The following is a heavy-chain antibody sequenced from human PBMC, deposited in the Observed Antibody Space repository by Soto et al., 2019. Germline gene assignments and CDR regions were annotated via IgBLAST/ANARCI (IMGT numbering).Heavy chain of an antibody. V-gene: IGHV3-33*01. CDR3: ARYGGSGYLNY. J-gene: IGHJ4*02. CDR1: GFTFSHYG. CDR2: IWHDASKR. D-gene: IGHD3-22*01. Sequence: GGSLRLSCAVSGFTFSHYGMHWVRQAPGRGLEWVAVIWHDASKRYYADSVKGRFTISRDNSKNMLYLQVSSLRPEDTAVYYCARYGGSGYLNYWGQGILVTVSS.